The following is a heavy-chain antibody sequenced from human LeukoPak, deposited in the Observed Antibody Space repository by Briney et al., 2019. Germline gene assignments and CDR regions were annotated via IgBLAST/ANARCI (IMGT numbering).Heavy chain of an antibody. V-gene: IGHV3-30*18. CDR3: AKTYGDSFFDY. CDR1: GVTFSSYG. J-gene: IGHJ4*02. CDR2: ISYDGSNK. D-gene: IGHD4-17*01. Sequence: QPGGSLRLSCAASGVTFSSYGMHWVRQAPGKGLEWVAVISYDGSNKYYADSVKGRFTISRDNSKNTLYLQMNSLRAEDTAVYYCAKTYGDSFFDYWGQGTLVTVSS.